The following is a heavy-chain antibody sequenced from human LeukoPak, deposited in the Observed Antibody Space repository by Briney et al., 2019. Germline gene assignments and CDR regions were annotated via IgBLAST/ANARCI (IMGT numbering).Heavy chain of an antibody. Sequence: GASVKVSCKASGGTFISYAISWVRQAPGQGLEWMGGIIHIFGTANYAQKFQGRVTITADKSTSTAYMELSSLRSEDTAVYYCASCQEPFTVTSPVWYYYYMDVWGKGTTVTVSS. CDR2: IIHIFGTA. CDR3: ASCQEPFTVTSPVWYYYYMDV. CDR1: GGTFISYA. D-gene: IGHD4-11*01. V-gene: IGHV1-69*06. J-gene: IGHJ6*03.